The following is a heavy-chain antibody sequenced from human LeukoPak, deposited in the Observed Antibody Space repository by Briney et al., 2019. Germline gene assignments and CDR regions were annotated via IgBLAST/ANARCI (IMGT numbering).Heavy chain of an antibody. CDR1: GGSFSGYY. J-gene: IGHJ4*02. CDR2: INHSGST. Sequence: PSETLSLTCAVYGGSFSGYYWSWIRQPPGKGLEWIGEINHSGSTNYNPSLKSRVTISVDTSKDQFSLKLSSVTAADTAVHYCARVRATGAHDYWGQGTLVTVSS. CDR3: ARVRATGAHDY. V-gene: IGHV4-34*01. D-gene: IGHD7-27*01.